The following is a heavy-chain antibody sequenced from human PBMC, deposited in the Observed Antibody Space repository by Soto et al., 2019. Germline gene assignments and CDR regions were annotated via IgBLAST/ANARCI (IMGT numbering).Heavy chain of an antibody. J-gene: IGHJ4*02. D-gene: IGHD3-3*01. CDR2: IRGSDGQT. CDR1: AFSFGSYA. V-gene: IGHV3-23*01. CDR3: ARWSYLDY. Sequence: GGSLRLSCAASAFSFGSYALSWVPEAPGKGLDGVSTIRGSDGQTFCADSVKGRFSISRDTSQSTLYLQMNSLRADDTAMYYCARWSYLDYWGERTRVTVSS.